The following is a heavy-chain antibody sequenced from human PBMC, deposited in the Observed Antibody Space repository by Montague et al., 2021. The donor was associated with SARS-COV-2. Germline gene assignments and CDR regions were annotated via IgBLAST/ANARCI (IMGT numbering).Heavy chain of an antibody. V-gene: IGHV2-70*01. CDR3: ARSYGDYPDSYFDY. D-gene: IGHD4-17*01. CDR1: GFSLNTSGMC. J-gene: IGHJ4*02. CDR2: XDWDEDR. Sequence: PALVKPTQTLTLTCTFSGFSLNTSGMCVSWIRQPPGKALEWLALXDWDEDRYYSTSLKTRLTISKDTSKNQAVLTMTNMDPIDTATYYCARSYGDYPDSYFDYWGQGTLVTVSS.